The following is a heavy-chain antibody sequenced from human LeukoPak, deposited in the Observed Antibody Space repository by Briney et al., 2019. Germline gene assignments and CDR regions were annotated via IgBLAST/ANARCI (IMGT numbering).Heavy chain of an antibody. CDR3: TRGYYEPFDR. CDR1: GGPVSTSH. J-gene: IGHJ4*02. Sequence: SETLSLTCTVSGGPVSTSHWNWIRQSPKKGLEWIGNVDYSGTTKYNPSLRSRVTLSLDTSKNQFSLKLRSVTAADTALYYCTRGYYEPFDRWGQGTLVTVSS. CDR2: VDYSGTT. V-gene: IGHV4-59*02. D-gene: IGHD3-22*01.